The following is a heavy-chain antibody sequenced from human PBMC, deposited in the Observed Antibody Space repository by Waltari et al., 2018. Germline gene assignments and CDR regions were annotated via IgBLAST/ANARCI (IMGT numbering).Heavy chain of an antibody. J-gene: IGHJ4*02. D-gene: IGHD2-2*01. CDR2: IRGSGGSK. CDR3: LNVVPADSD. Sequence: EVQLLESGGGLVQPGGSLRLSCAASGFTFSSYAMSWVRQAPGKGLGWFSAIRGSGGSKYYADSVKGRLTIARDNSKNTLNLQKNSLRDEDTAVYYCLNVVPADSDWGQGTLVTVSS. V-gene: IGHV3-23*01. CDR1: GFTFSSYA.